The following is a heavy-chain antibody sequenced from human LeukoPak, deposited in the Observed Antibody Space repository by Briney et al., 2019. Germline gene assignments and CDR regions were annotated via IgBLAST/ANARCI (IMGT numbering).Heavy chain of an antibody. J-gene: IGHJ5*02. CDR1: GFTFSSYA. CDR2: ISYDGNNK. D-gene: IGHD3-10*01. V-gene: IGHV3-30*04. CDR3: ARDPVVRGVNNWFDP. Sequence: GGSLRLSCAASGFTFSSYAMHWVRQAPGKGLEWVTIISYDGNNKYYADSVKGRFTTSRDNSKNTLYLQMNSLRAEDTAVYYCARDPVVRGVNNWFDPWGQGTLVTVSS.